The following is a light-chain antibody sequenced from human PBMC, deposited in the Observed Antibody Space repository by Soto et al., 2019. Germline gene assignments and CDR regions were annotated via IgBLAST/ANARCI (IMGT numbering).Light chain of an antibody. V-gene: IGKV3-15*01. CDR1: QSVYVN. CDR3: QEYNDWPLRT. CDR2: GAS. J-gene: IGKJ1*01. Sequence: VVMTQSPATLSVSPWERVTLSCRASQSVYVNVAWYQQKPGQAPRLLISGASTRATGIPARFSGSGSGTEFTLTISSLESDDFALYFCQEYNDWPLRTFGQGTKVDIK.